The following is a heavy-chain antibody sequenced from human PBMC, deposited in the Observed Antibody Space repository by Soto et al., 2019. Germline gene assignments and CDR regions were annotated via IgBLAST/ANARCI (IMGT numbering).Heavy chain of an antibody. J-gene: IGHJ1*01. D-gene: IGHD6-13*01. Sequence: EVQLLESGGGLVQPGGSLRLSCAASGFTFSSYAMCWVRQAPGKGLEWVSAVGTGGTAYYADSVKRRFTISRDNSTSALYLQMNSLRAEDAAVYYCGHYIPAAGARYCQHWGQGSLVTVAS. V-gene: IGHV3-23*01. CDR2: VGTGGTA. CDR1: GFTFSSYA. CDR3: GHYIPAAGARYCQH.